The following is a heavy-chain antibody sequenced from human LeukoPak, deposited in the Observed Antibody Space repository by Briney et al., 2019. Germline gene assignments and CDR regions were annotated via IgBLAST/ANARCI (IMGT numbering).Heavy chain of an antibody. CDR3: AKVSGYSYGFFDY. CDR1: GFTFDDSA. J-gene: IGHJ4*02. CDR2: ISWNSGDI. V-gene: IGHV3-9*01. Sequence: GGSLRLSCAASGFTFDDSAMHWVRQAPGKGLEWVSGISWNSGDIGYADSVKGRFTISRDNAKNSLYLQMNSLRAEDTALYYCAKVSGYSYGFFDYWGQGTLVTVSS. D-gene: IGHD5-18*01.